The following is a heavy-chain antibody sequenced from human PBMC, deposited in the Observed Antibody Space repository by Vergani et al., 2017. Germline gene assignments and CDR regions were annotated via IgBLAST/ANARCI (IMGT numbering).Heavy chain of an antibody. D-gene: IGHD2-2*01. CDR2: INWNGGST. J-gene: IGHJ6*02. Sequence: EVQLVESGGGVVRPGGSLRLPCAASGFTFDDYGMSWVRQAPGKGLEWVSGINWNGGSTGYADSVKGRFTISRDNANNSLYLQMNSLRAEDTALYHCARDPAGVPAARRVYYGMDVWGQGTTVTVSS. CDR3: ARDPAGVPAARRVYYGMDV. V-gene: IGHV3-20*01. CDR1: GFTFDDYG.